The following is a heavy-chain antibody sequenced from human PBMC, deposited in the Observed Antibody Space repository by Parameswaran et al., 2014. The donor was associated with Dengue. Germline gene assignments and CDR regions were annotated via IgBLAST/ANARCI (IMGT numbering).Heavy chain of an antibody. D-gene: IGHD3-10*01. J-gene: IGHJ4*02. CDR3: ARHEYYYGSGVTFDY. V-gene: IGHV3-48*03. Sequence: VRQAPGKGLEWVSYISRSGSTIYYADSVKGRFTISRDNAKNSLYLQMNSLRAEDTGVYYCARHEYYYGSGVTFDYWGQGTLVTVSS. CDR2: ISRSGSTI.